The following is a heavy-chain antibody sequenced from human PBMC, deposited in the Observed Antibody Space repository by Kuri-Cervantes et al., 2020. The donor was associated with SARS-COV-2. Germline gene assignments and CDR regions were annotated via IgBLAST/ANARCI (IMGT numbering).Heavy chain of an antibody. CDR1: GFTFSSYW. J-gene: IGHJ4*02. D-gene: IGHD3-22*01. CDR3: ARAPSKPSSGYRN. CDR2: IKQDGSEK. Sequence: GESLEISCAASGFTFSSYWMSWVRQAPGKGLEWVANIKQDGSEKYYVDSVKGRFTISRDNAKNSLYLQMNSLRAEDTAVYYCARAPSKPSSGYRNWGQGTLVTVSS. V-gene: IGHV3-7*01.